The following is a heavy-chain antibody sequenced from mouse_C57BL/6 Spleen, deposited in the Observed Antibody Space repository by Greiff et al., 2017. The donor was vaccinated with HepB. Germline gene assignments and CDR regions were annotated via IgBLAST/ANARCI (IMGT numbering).Heavy chain of an antibody. J-gene: IGHJ1*03. Sequence: VKLQQSGSELVKPGASVKISCKASGYAFSSYWMNWVKQRPGKGLEWIGQIYPGDGDTNYNGKFKGKATLTADKSSSTAYMQLSSLTSEDSAVYFCARSEVLRWYFDVWGTGTTVTVSS. CDR1: GYAFSSYW. V-gene: IGHV1-80*01. CDR3: ARSEVLRWYFDV. D-gene: IGHD1-1*01. CDR2: IYPGDGDT.